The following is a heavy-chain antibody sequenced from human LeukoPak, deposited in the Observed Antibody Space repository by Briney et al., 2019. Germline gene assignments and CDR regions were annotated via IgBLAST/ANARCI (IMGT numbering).Heavy chain of an antibody. Sequence: ASVKVSCKASGYTFTSYGINWVRQAPGQGLEWMGWISGYNGNTNYAQKFQGRVTMTTDTSTSTVYMELRSLRSDDTAVYYCARGSTIRYYYDSSGYYRGAVDYWGQGTLVTVSS. CDR2: ISGYNGNT. D-gene: IGHD3-22*01. CDR1: GYTFTSYG. V-gene: IGHV1-18*01. J-gene: IGHJ4*02. CDR3: ARGSTIRYYYDSSGYYRGAVDY.